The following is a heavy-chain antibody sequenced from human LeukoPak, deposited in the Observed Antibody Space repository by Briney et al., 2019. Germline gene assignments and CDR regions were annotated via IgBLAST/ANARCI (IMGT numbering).Heavy chain of an antibody. CDR1: GFTFSSYS. J-gene: IGHJ4*02. V-gene: IGHV3-48*01. Sequence: GGSLRLSCAASGFTFSSYSMNWVRQAPGKGLEWVSYISSSSSTIYYADSVKGRFTISRDNAKNSLYLQMNSLRAEDTAVYYCARHTVTTLGDYFDYWGQGTLVTVSS. D-gene: IGHD4-17*01. CDR3: ARHTVTTLGDYFDY. CDR2: ISSSSSTI.